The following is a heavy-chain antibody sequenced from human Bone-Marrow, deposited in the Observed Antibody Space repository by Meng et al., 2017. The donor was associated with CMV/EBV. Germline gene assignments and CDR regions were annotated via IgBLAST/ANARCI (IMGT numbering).Heavy chain of an antibody. CDR1: GYTLTGYD. J-gene: IGHJ6*02. CDR2: INPNSGGT. CDR3: ARDRGGYCSSTSCYDYYYGMDV. Sequence: SVKASRKASGYTLTGYDMHWVRQAPGQGLEWMGWINPNSGGTNYAQKFQGRVTMTRDTSTSTAYMELSRLRSDDTAVYFCARDRGGYCSSTSCYDYYYGMDVCGQGTTVTVSS. V-gene: IGHV1-2*02. D-gene: IGHD2-2*03.